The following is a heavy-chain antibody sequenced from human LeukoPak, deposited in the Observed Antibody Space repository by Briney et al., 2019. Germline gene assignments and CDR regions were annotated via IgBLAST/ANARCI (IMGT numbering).Heavy chain of an antibody. CDR3: ARDHDYGDYDY. Sequence: GGSLRLSCAASGFTFIDYYMSWIRLAPGRGLEWVAYVSSTGASISYADAVKGRFTISRDNAKNLIYLQMNSLRVEDTAIYYCARDHDYGDYDYWGQGIVVTVPS. V-gene: IGHV3-11*04. CDR1: GFTFIDYY. D-gene: IGHD4-17*01. J-gene: IGHJ4*02. CDR2: VSSTGASI.